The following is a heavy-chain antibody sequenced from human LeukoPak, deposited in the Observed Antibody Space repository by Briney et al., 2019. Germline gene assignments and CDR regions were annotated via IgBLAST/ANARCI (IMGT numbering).Heavy chain of an antibody. D-gene: IGHD3-22*01. J-gene: IGHJ5*02. CDR2: ISGSGGST. V-gene: IGHV3-23*01. CDR1: GFTFSSYA. Sequence: GGSLRLSCAASGFTFSSYAMSWVRQAPGKGLEWVSAISGSGGSTYYADSVKGRFTISRDNSKNTLYLQMNSLRAEDTAVYYCAATRTYYYDSSGSTYNWFDPWGQGTLVTVSS. CDR3: AATRTYYYDSSGSTYNWFDP.